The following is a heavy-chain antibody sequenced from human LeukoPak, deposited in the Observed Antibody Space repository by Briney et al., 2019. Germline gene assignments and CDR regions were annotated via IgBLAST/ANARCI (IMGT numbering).Heavy chain of an antibody. Sequence: SETLSLTCSVSGDSMNSGLSYWAWIRQPPGKGLEWIGTIYYSGSTGSTFYNPSLKSRVTISVDTSKNQFSLNLSSVTAADTAIYYCARHLYDKTGRPLDSWGQGTLVTVYS. V-gene: IGHV4-39*01. CDR3: ARHLYDKTGRPLDS. CDR1: GDSMNSGLSY. D-gene: IGHD3-9*01. J-gene: IGHJ4*02. CDR2: IYYSGST.